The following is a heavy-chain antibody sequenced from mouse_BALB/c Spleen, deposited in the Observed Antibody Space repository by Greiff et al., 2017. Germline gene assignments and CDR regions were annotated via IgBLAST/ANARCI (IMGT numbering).Heavy chain of an antibody. Sequence: EVQRVESGGGLVQPGGSRKLSCAASGFTFSSFGMHWVRQAPEKGLEWVAYISSGSSTIYYADTVKGRFTISRDNHKNTLFLQMTSLRSEDTAMYYCARREAMDYWGQGTSVTVSS. CDR2: ISSGSSTI. V-gene: IGHV5-17*02. J-gene: IGHJ4*01. CDR1: GFTFSSFG. CDR3: ARREAMDY.